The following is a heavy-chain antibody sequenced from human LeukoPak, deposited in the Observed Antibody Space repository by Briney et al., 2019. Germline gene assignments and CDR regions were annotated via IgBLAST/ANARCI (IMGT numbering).Heavy chain of an antibody. CDR1: GYSENFYG. J-gene: IGHJ3*02. V-gene: IGHV1-18*01. CDR3: ARFQYSSGWYVAFDI. CDR2: ISAQHGQT. Sequence: ASVKVSCKTSGYSENFYGITWVRQVAGQGLEWMGWISAQHGQTEYAPNSQDRVTMTTDTYTNTAYMELRSLRSDDTAVYYCARFQYSSGWYVAFDIWGQGTMVTVSS. D-gene: IGHD6-19*01.